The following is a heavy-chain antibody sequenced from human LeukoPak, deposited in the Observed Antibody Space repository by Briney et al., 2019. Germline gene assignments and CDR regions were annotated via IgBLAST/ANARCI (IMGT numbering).Heavy chain of an antibody. CDR1: GYTFTGYY. CDR3: ARKIEYSSSSLEYYFDY. J-gene: IGHJ4*02. D-gene: IGHD6-6*01. CDR2: NNPNSGGT. V-gene: IGHV1-2*02. Sequence: ASVKVSCKASGYTFTGYYMHWVRQAPGQGLEWMGWNNPNSGGTNYAQKFRGRVTMTRDTSISTAYMELSRLRSDDTAVYYCARKIEYSSSSLEYYFDYWGQGTLVTVSS.